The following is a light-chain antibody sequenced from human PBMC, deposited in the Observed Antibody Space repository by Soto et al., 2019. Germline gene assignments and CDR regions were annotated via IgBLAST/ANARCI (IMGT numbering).Light chain of an antibody. CDR3: QQLDSMPIT. Sequence: DIQMTQSPSTLSGSVGDRVTITCRASQGIRSYLAWYQQKPGEAPKLLISIASILQSGVPSRFSGSGSGTDFVLTISSLQPEDSATYYCQQLDSMPITFGQGTRLEI. CDR1: QGIRSY. CDR2: IAS. V-gene: IGKV1-9*01. J-gene: IGKJ5*01.